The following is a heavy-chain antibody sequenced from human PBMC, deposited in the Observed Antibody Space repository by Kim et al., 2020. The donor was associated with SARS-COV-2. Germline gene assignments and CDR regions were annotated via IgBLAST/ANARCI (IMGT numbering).Heavy chain of an antibody. V-gene: IGHV3-23*03. J-gene: IGHJ3*01. D-gene: IGHD2-2*01. CDR3: AKGLGDIVVVPAAGPDAF. Sequence: LSLTCAASGFTFSSYAMSWVRQAPGKGLEWVSVIYSGGSSTYYADSVKGRFTISRDNSKNTLYLQMNSLRAEDTAVYYCAKGLGDIVVVPAAGPDAF. CDR1: GFTFSSYA. CDR2: IYSGGSST.